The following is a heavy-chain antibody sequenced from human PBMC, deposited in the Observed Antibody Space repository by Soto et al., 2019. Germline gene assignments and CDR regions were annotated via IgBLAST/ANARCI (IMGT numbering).Heavy chain of an antibody. Sequence: SETLSLTCTVSGGSVSSGSYYWSWIRQPPGKGLEWIGYIYYSGSTNYNPSLKSRVTISVDTSKNQFSLKLSSVTAAGTAVYYCATLDIVATTSDYFDYWGQGTLVTVSS. CDR3: ATLDIVATTSDYFDY. V-gene: IGHV4-61*01. CDR2: IYYSGST. D-gene: IGHD5-12*01. CDR1: GGSVSSGSYY. J-gene: IGHJ4*02.